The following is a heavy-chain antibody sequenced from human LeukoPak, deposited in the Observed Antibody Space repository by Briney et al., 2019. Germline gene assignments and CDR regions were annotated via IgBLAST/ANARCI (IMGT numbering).Heavy chain of an antibody. CDR1: GSTFSNYW. CDR2: INRDGSER. Sequence: AGGSLRLSCAASGSTFSNYWMTWVRQAPGKGLEWVANINRDGSERYYVDSVKGRFTISRDDAKSSLYLQMNSLRAEDTAVYYCARRNAMDVWGQGTTVIVFS. J-gene: IGHJ6*02. CDR3: ARRNAMDV. V-gene: IGHV3-7*03.